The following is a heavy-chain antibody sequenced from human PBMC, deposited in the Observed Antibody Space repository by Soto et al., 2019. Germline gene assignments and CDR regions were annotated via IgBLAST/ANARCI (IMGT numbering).Heavy chain of an antibody. V-gene: IGHV1-18*01. CDR2: ISAYNGNT. Sequence: HAPGQGLEWMGGISAYNGNTNYAQKLQGRVTMTTDTSTSTAYMELRSLRSDDTAVYYSARASGSSYWFDPWGQGTLVTVSS. CDR3: ARASGSSYWFDP. D-gene: IGHD1-26*01. J-gene: IGHJ5*02.